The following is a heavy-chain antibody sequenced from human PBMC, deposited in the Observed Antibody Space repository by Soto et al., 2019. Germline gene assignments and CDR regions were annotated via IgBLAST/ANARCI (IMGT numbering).Heavy chain of an antibody. CDR1: GFTFSTYA. CDR3: AKRRGAGVHFDY. J-gene: IGHJ4*02. Sequence: EVELLESGGGLVQPEGSLRLSCAASGFTFSTYAMGWVRQAPGKGLEWVSVVSSGGGTHYADSVKGRFTVSGDNSKNTLSLQMNSLRADDTAVYYCAKRRGAGVHFDYWGQGALVTVPS. V-gene: IGHV3-23*01. D-gene: IGHD2-15*01. CDR2: VSSGGGT.